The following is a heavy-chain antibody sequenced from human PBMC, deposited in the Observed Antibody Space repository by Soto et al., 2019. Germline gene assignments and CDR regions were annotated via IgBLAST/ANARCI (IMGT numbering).Heavy chain of an antibody. Sequence: GGSLRLACAASGLIFTNYAMNWVRQAPGKGLEWVSVICGRGNSAYYADSVQGRFTISRDNSKNTLSLQMSSLTADDTAIYYCVREGRGSFDFWGRGTMVTVSS. CDR3: VREGRGSFDF. J-gene: IGHJ3*01. CDR1: GLIFTNYA. D-gene: IGHD5-12*01. CDR2: ICGRGNSA. V-gene: IGHV3-23*01.